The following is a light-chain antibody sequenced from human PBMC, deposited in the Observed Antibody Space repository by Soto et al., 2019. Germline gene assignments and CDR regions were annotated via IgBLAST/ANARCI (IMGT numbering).Light chain of an antibody. V-gene: IGKV1-39*01. J-gene: IGKJ4*01. Sequence: DMEMTQSPSSLSASVGDRVTITCRASQSISNYLNWYQHKPGKVPKLLIYAASRLQSGVPTRFSGSGSGTDFTLTINSLQPEDFATYYCQQSYGTPLTFGGGTKIEI. CDR3: QQSYGTPLT. CDR1: QSISNY. CDR2: AAS.